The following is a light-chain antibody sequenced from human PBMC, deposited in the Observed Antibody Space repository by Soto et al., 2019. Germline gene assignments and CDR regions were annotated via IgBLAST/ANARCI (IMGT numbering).Light chain of an antibody. CDR2: SNK. Sequence: QLVLTQPPSASGTPGQRVTISCSGSSSNIGSNTVNCYQQLPGTAPKLLIYSNKQRPSGVPDRFSGSKSGTSASLAISGLQSEDEADCYCAAWDDSLNGDVVFGGGTKRTVL. CDR3: AAWDDSLNGDVV. J-gene: IGLJ2*01. CDR1: SSNIGSNT. V-gene: IGLV1-44*01.